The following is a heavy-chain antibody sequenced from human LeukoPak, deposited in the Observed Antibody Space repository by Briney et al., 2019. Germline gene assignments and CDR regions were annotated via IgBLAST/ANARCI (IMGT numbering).Heavy chain of an antibody. CDR2: IGYDGTNK. Sequence: GGSLRLSCAASGFTFRSYCRHWVRQAPGKGLEWMAVIGYDGTNKYYADSVKGRFTISRDNSKNTLYLQMNSLRAEDTAVYYCAGNPSSSSGYSFDSWGQGTLVTVSS. CDR3: AGNPSSSSGYSFDS. V-gene: IGHV3-33*01. J-gene: IGHJ4*02. D-gene: IGHD3-22*01. CDR1: GFTFRSYC.